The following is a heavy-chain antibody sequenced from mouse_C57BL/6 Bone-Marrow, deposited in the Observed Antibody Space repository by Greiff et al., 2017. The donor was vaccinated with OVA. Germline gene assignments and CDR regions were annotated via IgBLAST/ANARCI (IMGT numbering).Heavy chain of an antibody. CDR3: ARSAAGGTCFDY. V-gene: IGHV1-64*01. J-gene: IGHJ2*01. CDR2: IHPNSGST. D-gene: IGHD3-3*01. Sequence: QVQLKQPGAELVKPGASVKLSCKASGYTFTSYWMYWVKQRPGQGLEWIGMIHPNSGSTNYNKKFKSKATLTVAKSSSTAYMQLSSLTSEDSAVYYCARSAAGGTCFDYWGQGTTLTVSS. CDR1: GYTFTSYW.